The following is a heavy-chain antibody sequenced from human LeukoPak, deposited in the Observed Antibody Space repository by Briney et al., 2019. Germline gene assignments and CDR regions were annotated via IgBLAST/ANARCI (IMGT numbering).Heavy chain of an antibody. D-gene: IGHD6-13*01. V-gene: IGHV3-7*03. CDR1: RFIFSNYW. CDR3: ARFSGGHSSSWYPYYFDY. CDR2: IKQDGSDK. Sequence: GGSLRLSCAASRFIFSNYWMSWVRQAPGKGLEWVANIKQDGSDKYYVDSVKGRFTISRDNAKNSLYLQMNSLRAEDTAVYYCARFSGGHSSSWYPYYFDYWGQGTLVTVSS. J-gene: IGHJ4*02.